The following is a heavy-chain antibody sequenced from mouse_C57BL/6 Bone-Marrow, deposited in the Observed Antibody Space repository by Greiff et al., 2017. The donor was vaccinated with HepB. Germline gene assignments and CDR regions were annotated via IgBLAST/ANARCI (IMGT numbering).Heavy chain of an antibody. CDR2: IWSGGST. V-gene: IGHV2-2*01. D-gene: IGHD1-1*01. J-gene: IGHJ3*01. CDR3: ARLFIPFAY. CDR1: GFSLTSYG. Sequence: VKLVESGPGLVQPSQSLSITCTVSGFSLTSYGVHWVRQSPGKGLEWLGVIWSGGSTDYNAAFISRLSISKDNSKSQVFFKMNSLQADDTAIYYCARLFIPFAYWGQGTLVTVSA.